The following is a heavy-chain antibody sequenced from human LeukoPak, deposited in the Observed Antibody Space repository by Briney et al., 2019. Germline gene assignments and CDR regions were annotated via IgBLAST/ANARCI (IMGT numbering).Heavy chain of an antibody. V-gene: IGHV4-34*01. CDR1: GGSFSGFY. Sequence: SETLSLTCAVYGGSFSGFYWSWIRQPPGKGLEWIGEINHSGSTNYNPSLKSRVTISVDTSKNQFSLKLSSVTAADTAVYYCARGLAVAGPYYFDYWGQGTLVTVSS. CDR2: INHSGST. D-gene: IGHD6-19*01. CDR3: ARGLAVAGPYYFDY. J-gene: IGHJ4*02.